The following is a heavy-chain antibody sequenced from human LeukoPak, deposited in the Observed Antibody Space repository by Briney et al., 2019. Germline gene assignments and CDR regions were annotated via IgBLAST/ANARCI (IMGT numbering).Heavy chain of an antibody. D-gene: IGHD1-14*01. CDR3: ARDFSNHGWFDP. Sequence: GGSLRLSCAASGFTFSDYYMSWIRQAPGKGLEWVSYISSSGSTIYYADSVEGRFTISRDNAKNTLYLQMNSLRAEDTAVYYCARDFSNHGWFDPWGQGTLVTVSS. CDR1: GFTFSDYY. CDR2: ISSSGSTI. J-gene: IGHJ5*02. V-gene: IGHV3-11*04.